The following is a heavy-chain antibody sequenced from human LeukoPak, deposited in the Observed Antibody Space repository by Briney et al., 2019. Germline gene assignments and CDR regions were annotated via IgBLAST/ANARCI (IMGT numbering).Heavy chain of an antibody. Sequence: PGRSLRLSCAASGFTFSSYGMHWVRRAPGKGLEWVAVIWYDGSNKYYADSVKGRFTISRDNSQNTLYLQMNSLRVEDTAVYYCAKDTGLVGATRYYFDYWGQGTLVTVSS. CDR2: IWYDGSNK. V-gene: IGHV3-33*06. CDR1: GFTFSSYG. J-gene: IGHJ4*02. CDR3: AKDTGLVGATRYYFDY. D-gene: IGHD1-26*01.